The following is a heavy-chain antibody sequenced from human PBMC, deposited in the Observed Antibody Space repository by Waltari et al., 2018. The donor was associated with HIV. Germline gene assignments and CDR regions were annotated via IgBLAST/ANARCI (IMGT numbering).Heavy chain of an antibody. V-gene: IGHV3-7*03. D-gene: IGHD3-3*01. J-gene: IGHJ4*02. CDR3: ARDDLPHYDFWSGYSVY. CDR1: GFTFSSYW. Sequence: LRLSCAASGFTFSSYWMSWVRQAPGKGLEWVANINQDGSEKYYVDSVKGRFTISRDNAKNSLYLQMNSLRAEDTAVYYCARDDLPHYDFWSGYSVYWGQGTLVTVSS. CDR2: INQDGSEK.